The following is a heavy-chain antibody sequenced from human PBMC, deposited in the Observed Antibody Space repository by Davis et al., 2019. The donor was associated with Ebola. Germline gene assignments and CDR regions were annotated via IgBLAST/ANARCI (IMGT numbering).Heavy chain of an antibody. J-gene: IGHJ6*02. Sequence: SETLSLTCTVSGGSISSYYWSWIRQPPGKGLEWIGYIYYSGSTNYNPSLKSRVTISVDTSKNQFSLKLSSVTAADTAVYYCAREREVPAARMDVWGQGTTVTVSS. CDR1: GGSISSYY. D-gene: IGHD2-2*01. V-gene: IGHV4-4*08. CDR2: IYYSGST. CDR3: AREREVPAARMDV.